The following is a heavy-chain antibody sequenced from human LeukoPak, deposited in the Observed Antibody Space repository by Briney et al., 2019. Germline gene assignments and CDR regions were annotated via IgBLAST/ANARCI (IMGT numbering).Heavy chain of an antibody. V-gene: IGHV4-59*01. CDR2: ISYSGAT. Sequence: SETLSLTCTVSGGSISGFYWSWIRQPPGKGLEWIGYISYSGATTYNPSLKSRVTISVDSSKNQFSLKLSSVTAADSAVYYCARVRNRDHYDSRGFQRLYYFDYWGQGTLVTVSS. CDR3: ARVRNRDHYDSRGFQRLYYFDY. D-gene: IGHD3-22*01. CDR1: GGSISGFY. J-gene: IGHJ4*02.